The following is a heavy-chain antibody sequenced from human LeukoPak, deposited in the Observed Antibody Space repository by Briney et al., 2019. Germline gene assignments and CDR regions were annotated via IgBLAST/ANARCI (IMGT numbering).Heavy chain of an antibody. V-gene: IGHV3-23*01. Sequence: GGSLRLSCAASGFAFRDYAMSWVRQAPGKGPEWVSVISGSGATTHYADSVKGRFTISRDNSKNTVSLQMNSLRAEDTAVYYCATDYYDRSGDYTVDYWGQGTLVTVSS. CDR1: GFAFRDYA. J-gene: IGHJ4*02. D-gene: IGHD3-22*01. CDR3: ATDYYDRSGDYTVDY. CDR2: ISGSGATT.